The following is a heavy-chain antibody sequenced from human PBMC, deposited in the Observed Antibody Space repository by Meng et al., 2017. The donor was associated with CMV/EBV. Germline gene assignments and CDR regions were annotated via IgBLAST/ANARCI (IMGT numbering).Heavy chain of an antibody. CDR2: INSDGGST. Sequence: GESLKISCAASGFTFSSYEMNWVRQAPGKGLVWVSRINSDGGSTSYADSVKGRFTISRDNAKNTLYLQMNSLRAEDTAVYYCARTGGWYSFDYWGQGTLVTVSS. D-gene: IGHD6-19*01. CDR1: GFTFSSYE. J-gene: IGHJ4*02. V-gene: IGHV3-74*01. CDR3: ARTGGWYSFDY.